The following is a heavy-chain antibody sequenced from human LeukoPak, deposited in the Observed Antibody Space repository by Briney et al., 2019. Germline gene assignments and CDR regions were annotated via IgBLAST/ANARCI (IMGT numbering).Heavy chain of an antibody. CDR3: ASLVGGYYPPVEAFDV. CDR1: GFTFSSYE. Sequence: GGSLRLSCAVSGFTFSSYEMNWVRQAPGKGLDWVSYISSSGSTIYYADSVRGRFTISRDNAKNTLYLQMNSLRADDSAVYFCASLVGGYYPPVEAFDVWGQGTMVTVSS. J-gene: IGHJ3*01. V-gene: IGHV3-48*03. D-gene: IGHD3-3*01. CDR2: ISSSGSTI.